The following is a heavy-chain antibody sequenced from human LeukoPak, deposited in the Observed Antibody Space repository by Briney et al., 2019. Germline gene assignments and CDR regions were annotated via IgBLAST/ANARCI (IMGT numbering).Heavy chain of an antibody. D-gene: IGHD3-22*01. V-gene: IGHV4-61*09. CDR2: IYTSGST. CDR1: GGSISSGSYC. CDR3: AMGYYLRSLDY. J-gene: IGHJ4*02. Sequence: PSQTLSLTCTVSGGSISSGSYCWSWIRQPAGKGLEWIGHIYTSGSTNYNPSLKSRVTISVDTSKNQFSLTLSSVTAADTAVYYCAMGYYLRSLDYWGQGTLVTVSS.